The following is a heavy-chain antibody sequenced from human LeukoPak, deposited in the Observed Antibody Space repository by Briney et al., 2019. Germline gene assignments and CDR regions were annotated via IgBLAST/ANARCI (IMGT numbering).Heavy chain of an antibody. CDR2: IGVPGGGT. CDR3: ARGMDY. Sequence: GESLRLSCAASGFTFSSHTMRWVRQAPGKGPEWVSTIGVPGGGTYYADSVKGRFTISRDNSKNTLYLQMNSLRAGDTAVYYCARGMDYWGQGTLVTVSS. V-gene: IGHV3-23*01. CDR1: GFTFSSHT. J-gene: IGHJ4*02.